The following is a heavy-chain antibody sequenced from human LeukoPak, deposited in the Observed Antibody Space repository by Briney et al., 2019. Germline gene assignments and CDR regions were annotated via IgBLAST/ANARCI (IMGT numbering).Heavy chain of an antibody. D-gene: IGHD5-18*01. V-gene: IGHV1-8*01. CDR1: GYTFTSYD. Sequence: GASVKVSCKASGYTFTSYDINWVRQVTGQGLEWMGWMNPNNGNTGYVQKFQGRVTMTRDTSIGTAYMELSSLRSEDTAVYYCARVHSYGYVSYWGQGTLVTVSS. CDR2: MNPNNGNT. CDR3: ARVHSYGYVSY. J-gene: IGHJ4*02.